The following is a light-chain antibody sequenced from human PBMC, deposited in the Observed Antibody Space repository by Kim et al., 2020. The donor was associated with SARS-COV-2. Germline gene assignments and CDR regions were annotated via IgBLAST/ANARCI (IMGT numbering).Light chain of an antibody. CDR1: QGISSE. Sequence: GDRVTIPCRASQGISSELAWYQQRQGKPPKLLIYDASSLESGVPSRFSGSGSGTDFTLTISSLQPEDFATYFCQQFNQYPLTFGGGTKVDIK. CDR2: DAS. V-gene: IGKV1D-13*01. J-gene: IGKJ4*01. CDR3: QQFNQYPLT.